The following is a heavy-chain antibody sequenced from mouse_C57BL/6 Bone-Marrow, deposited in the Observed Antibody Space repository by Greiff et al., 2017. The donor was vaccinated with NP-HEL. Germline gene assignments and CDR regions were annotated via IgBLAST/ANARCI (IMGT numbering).Heavy chain of an antibody. Sequence: QVQLKQSGAELVKPGASVKISCKASGFAFSSYGMNWVKQRPGKGLEWIGQISPGDGDTNYNGKFKGKATLTADTSSSTAYMQLSSLTSDDCAVYFWAEGWNYFDYGGQGTTLTVSS. CDR3: AEGWNYFDY. V-gene: IGHV1-80*01. CDR1: GFAFSSYG. J-gene: IGHJ2*01. D-gene: IGHD3-3*01. CDR2: ISPGDGDT.